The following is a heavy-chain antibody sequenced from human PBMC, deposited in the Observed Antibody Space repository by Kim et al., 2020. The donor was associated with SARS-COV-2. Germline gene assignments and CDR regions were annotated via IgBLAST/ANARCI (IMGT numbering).Heavy chain of an antibody. CDR2: ISGDGGST. D-gene: IGHD3-22*01. J-gene: IGHJ3*01. CDR3: FVDPDYYVSSGYYPYAGAFDV. CDR1: GFTFDDYA. V-gene: IGHV3-43*02. Sequence: GGSLRLSCAASGFTFDDYAMHWVRQAPGKGLEWVSLISGDGGSTYYADSVKGRFTISRDNSKNSLYLQMNSLRAEDTALYYCFVDPDYYVSSGYYPYAGAFDVWGQGTMVTFSS.